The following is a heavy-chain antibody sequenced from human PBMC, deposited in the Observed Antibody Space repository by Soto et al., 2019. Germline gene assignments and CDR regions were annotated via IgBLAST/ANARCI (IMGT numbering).Heavy chain of an antibody. J-gene: IGHJ6*03. CDR1: GYTFTSYD. Sequence: QVQLVQSGAEVKKPGASVKVSCKASGYTFTSYDINWVRQATGQGLEWMGWMNPNSGNTGYAQKFQGRVTMTTNTSISTAYMELSSLRSEDTAVYYCARTTYYDILTGYNYYYYYMDVWGKGTTVTVSS. D-gene: IGHD3-9*01. CDR3: ARTTYYDILTGYNYYYYYMDV. CDR2: MNPNSGNT. V-gene: IGHV1-8*01.